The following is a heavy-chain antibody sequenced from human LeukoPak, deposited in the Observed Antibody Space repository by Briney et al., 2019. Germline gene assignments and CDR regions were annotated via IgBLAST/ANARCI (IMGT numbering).Heavy chain of an antibody. CDR2: IYYSGST. D-gene: IGHD5-18*01. J-gene: IGHJ4*02. CDR3: ARAAGEDTAWHGGSDY. V-gene: IGHV4-59*12. CDR1: GGSISSYY. Sequence: SETLSLTCTVSGGSISSYYWSWIRQPPGKGLEWIGYIYYSGSTNYNPSLKSRVTISVDTSKNQFSLKLSSVTAADTAVYYCARAAGEDTAWHGGSDYWGQGTLVTVSS.